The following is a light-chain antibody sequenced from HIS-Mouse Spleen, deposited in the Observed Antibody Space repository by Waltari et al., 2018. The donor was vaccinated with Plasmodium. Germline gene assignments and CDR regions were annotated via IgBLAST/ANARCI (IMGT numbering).Light chain of an antibody. CDR2: GAS. CDR1: QSVSSSY. J-gene: IGKJ1*01. Sequence: EIVLKQSPGTLSLSPGERATLSCRASQSVSSSYLAWYQQKPGQAPRLLIYGASSRATGIPDRFRGSGSGTDFTLTISRLEPEDFAVYYCQQYGSSSWTFGQGTKVEIK. V-gene: IGKV3-20*01. CDR3: QQYGSSSWT.